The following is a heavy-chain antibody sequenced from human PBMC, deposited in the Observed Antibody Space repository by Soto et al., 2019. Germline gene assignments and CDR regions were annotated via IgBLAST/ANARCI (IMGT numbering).Heavy chain of an antibody. D-gene: IGHD1-26*01. V-gene: IGHV1-3*01. Sequence: ASVKVSCKASGYTFTSYAMHWVLQAPGQRLEWMGWINAGNGNTKYSQKFQGRVTITRDTSASTAYMELSSLRSEDTAVYYCARSTGSYYVWFDPWGQGTLVTVS. J-gene: IGHJ5*02. CDR3: ARSTGSYYVWFDP. CDR2: INAGNGNT. CDR1: GYTFTSYA.